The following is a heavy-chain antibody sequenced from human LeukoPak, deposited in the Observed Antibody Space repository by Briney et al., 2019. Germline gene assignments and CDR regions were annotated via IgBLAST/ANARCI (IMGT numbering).Heavy chain of an antibody. CDR2: INWNGAGT. CDR3: ARVTVYYDSSGYFDY. V-gene: IGHV3-20*04. Sequence: GGSLRLSCAASGFIFDNYGMSWVRQAPGKGLEWVSGINWNGAGTGYADSVKGRFTLSRDKAKNSLYLQMNSLRAEDTALYYCARVTVYYDSSGYFDYWGQGTLVTVSS. J-gene: IGHJ4*02. CDR1: GFIFDNYG. D-gene: IGHD3-22*01.